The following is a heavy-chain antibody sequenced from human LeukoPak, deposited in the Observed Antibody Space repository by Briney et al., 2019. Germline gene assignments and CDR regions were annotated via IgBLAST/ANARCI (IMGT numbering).Heavy chain of an antibody. D-gene: IGHD6-19*01. CDR1: GFTFSTYA. J-gene: IGHJ4*02. CDR2: ITGSGGNT. V-gene: IGHV3-23*01. CDR3: AKTSGWPYYFDY. Sequence: ETGGSLRLSCAASGFTFSTYAMSWVRQAPGKGLEWVSAITGSGGNTYYADSMKGRFTTSRDNSKNTVYLQVNSLRAEDTAEYYCAKTSGWPYYFDYWGQGTLVTVSS.